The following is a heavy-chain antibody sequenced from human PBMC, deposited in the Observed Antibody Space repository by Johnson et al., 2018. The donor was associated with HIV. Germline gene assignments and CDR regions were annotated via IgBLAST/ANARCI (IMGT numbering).Heavy chain of an antibody. CDR2: IWYDGTNR. V-gene: IGHV3-33*08. CDR3: ARQHDYDGSGRGWVLDI. J-gene: IGHJ3*02. Sequence: QVQLVESGGGVVQPGRSLRLSCAASGFTFSSYAMHWVRQAPGKGLVWVAVIWYDGTNRLYGDSVKGRFTISRTNSKNTVYLQMIGLRAEDTAGYHCARQHDYDGSGRGWVLDIWVQGTMVTVSS. CDR1: GFTFSSYA. D-gene: IGHD3-22*01.